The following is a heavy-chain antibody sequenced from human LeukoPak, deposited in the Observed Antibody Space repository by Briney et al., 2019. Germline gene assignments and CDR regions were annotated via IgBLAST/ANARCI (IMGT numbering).Heavy chain of an antibody. CDR3: ARDPTRGYNYGYLDY. Sequence: GGSLRLSCAASGFTFDDYAMHWVRQAPGKGLEWVSLISWDGGGTYYADTVKGRFTISRDNSKNSLYLQMNSLRAEDTALYYCARDPTRGYNYGYLDYWGQGALVAVSS. D-gene: IGHD5-18*01. V-gene: IGHV3-43D*03. CDR2: ISWDGGGT. CDR1: GFTFDDYA. J-gene: IGHJ4*02.